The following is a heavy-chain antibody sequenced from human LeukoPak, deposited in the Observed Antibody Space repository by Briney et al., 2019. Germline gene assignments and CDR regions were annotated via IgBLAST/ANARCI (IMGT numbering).Heavy chain of an antibody. CDR3: ARARGYYYMAV. Sequence: PSETLSLTCTVSGGSISSYCWSWIRQPPGKGLEWIGYIYYSGSTNYNPSLKSRVTISVDTSKNQFSLKLSSVTAADTAVYYCARARGYYYMAVWGKGTTVTVSS. J-gene: IGHJ6*03. CDR2: IYYSGST. CDR1: GGSISSYC. D-gene: IGHD3-10*01. V-gene: IGHV4-59*01.